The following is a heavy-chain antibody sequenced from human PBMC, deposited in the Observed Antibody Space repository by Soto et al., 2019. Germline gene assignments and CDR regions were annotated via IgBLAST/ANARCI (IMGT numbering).Heavy chain of an antibody. Sequence: PGGSLRLSCAASGFTFSSYSMNWVRQAPGKGLEWVSSISSSSSYIYYADSVKGRFTISRDNAKNSLYLQMNSLRAEDTAVYYCARGIRSGWYGPYYWGQGTLVTAPQ. CDR1: GFTFSSYS. CDR2: ISSSSSYI. D-gene: IGHD6-19*01. V-gene: IGHV3-21*01. J-gene: IGHJ4*02. CDR3: ARGIRSGWYGPYY.